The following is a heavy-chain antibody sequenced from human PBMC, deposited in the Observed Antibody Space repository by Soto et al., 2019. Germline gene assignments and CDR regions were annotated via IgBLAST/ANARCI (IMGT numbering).Heavy chain of an antibody. CDR2: FRTGGDDGTT. D-gene: IGHD3-10*01. CDR1: GFTFSSYS. Sequence: GGSLRLSCAASGFTFSSYSMSWVRQAPGKGLEWVSGFRTGGDDGTTYYADSVKGRFTISRDNSKNTLFLRMNSLRVEDTAIYYCAKKVNSGPGSQYFDYWGQGTLVTVSS. J-gene: IGHJ4*02. V-gene: IGHV3-23*01. CDR3: AKKVNSGPGSQYFDY.